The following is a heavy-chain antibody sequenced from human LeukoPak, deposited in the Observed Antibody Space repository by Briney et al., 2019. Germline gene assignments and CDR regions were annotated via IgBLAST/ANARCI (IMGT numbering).Heavy chain of an antibody. CDR1: GGSISGYY. CDR3: ARVSSGGSYWSDFEY. J-gene: IGHJ4*02. CDR2: IYFGGST. Sequence: PSETLSLTCTVFGGSISGYYWSWIRQPPGKALEWIGYIYFGGSTHYNPSLKSRVTMSAGTSKNQFSLNLRSMTAADTAVYYCARVSSGGSYWSDFEYWGQGTLVTVSS. D-gene: IGHD1-26*01. V-gene: IGHV4-59*01.